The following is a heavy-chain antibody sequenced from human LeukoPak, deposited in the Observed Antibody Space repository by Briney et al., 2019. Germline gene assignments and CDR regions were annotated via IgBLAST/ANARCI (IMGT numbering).Heavy chain of an antibody. CDR1: GFTFSSYS. Sequence: GGSLRLSCAASGFTFSSYSMHWVRQAPGKGLEWVSSISSSSSYIYYADSVKGRFTISRDNAKNSLYLQMNSLRAEDTAVYYCARDFGAAGSFDYWGQGTLVTVSS. CDR2: ISSSSSYI. D-gene: IGHD6-13*01. V-gene: IGHV3-21*01. CDR3: ARDFGAAGSFDY. J-gene: IGHJ4*02.